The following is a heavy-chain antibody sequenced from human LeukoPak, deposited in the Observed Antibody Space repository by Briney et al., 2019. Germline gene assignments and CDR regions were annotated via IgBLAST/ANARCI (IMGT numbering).Heavy chain of an antibody. Sequence: GGSLRLSCAASGFTFSSYSMNWVRQAPGKGLEWVSYISSSSSTIYYADSVKGRFTISRDNSKNTLYLQMNSLRAEDTAVYYCAKSNSSGYYYPPYYFDYWGQGTLVTVSS. D-gene: IGHD3-22*01. J-gene: IGHJ4*02. CDR3: AKSNSSGYYYPPYYFDY. CDR2: ISSSSSTI. CDR1: GFTFSSYS. V-gene: IGHV3-48*01.